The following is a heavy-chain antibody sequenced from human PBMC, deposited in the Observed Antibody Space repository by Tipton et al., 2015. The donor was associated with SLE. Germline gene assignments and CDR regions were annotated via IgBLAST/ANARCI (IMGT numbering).Heavy chain of an antibody. CDR2: IYTRGST. J-gene: IGHJ6*03. CDR1: GGSVSSGSQY. Sequence: TLSLTCTVSGGSVSSGSQYWSWIRQSAGKGLEWIGRIYTRGSTNYNPSLMSRVAISLDTSKNQFSLKLSPVTAADTAVYYCAREAGLSSRSYYHGYMDVWGKGTTVTISS. V-gene: IGHV4-61*02. D-gene: IGHD6-13*01. CDR3: AREAGLSSRSYYHGYMDV.